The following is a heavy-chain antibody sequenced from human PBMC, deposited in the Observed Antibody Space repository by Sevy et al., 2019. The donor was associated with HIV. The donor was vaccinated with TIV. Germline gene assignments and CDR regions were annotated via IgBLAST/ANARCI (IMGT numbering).Heavy chain of an antibody. CDR3: AKVLHIVVVPAAIDYYYGMDV. Sequence: GGSLRLSCAASGFTFSTYGMHWVRQAPGKGLEWVAFIRFDGTIKYYTDSVKGRSTIFRDNSKNTLYMQMNSLRAEDTAVYFCAKVLHIVVVPAAIDYYYGMDVWGQGTTVTVSS. J-gene: IGHJ6*02. D-gene: IGHD2-2*01. CDR2: IRFDGTIK. V-gene: IGHV3-30*02. CDR1: GFTFSTYG.